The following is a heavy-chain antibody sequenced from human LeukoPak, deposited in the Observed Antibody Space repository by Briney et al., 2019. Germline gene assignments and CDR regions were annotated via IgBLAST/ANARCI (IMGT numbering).Heavy chain of an antibody. CDR1: GLTVSSNY. V-gene: IGHV3-66*01. J-gene: IGHJ4*02. CDR3: ASPGETPFDH. D-gene: IGHD2-21*01. Sequence: PRGSLRLSFAASGLTVSSNYMSSVRQAPGKGVERVSIIFGGGSTNYADSVKGSFTLSRDNSKNTVDLQMNSLRAEDTAVYYCASPGETPFDHWGQGTPVTVSS. CDR2: IFGGGST.